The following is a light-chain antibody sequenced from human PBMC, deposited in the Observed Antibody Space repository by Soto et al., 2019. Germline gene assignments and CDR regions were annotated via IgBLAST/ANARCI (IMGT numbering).Light chain of an antibody. CDR3: AAWDDSLNGWV. V-gene: IGLV1-44*01. J-gene: IGLJ3*02. CDR2: SNN. CDR1: NSNIGTNT. Sequence: QLVLTQPPSASGTPGQRVTMSCSGSNSNIGTNTVNWYQQLPGTAPKLLIYSNNQRPSGVPDRFSGSKSGTSASLAISGLQSEDEADYYCAAWDDSLNGWVFGGGTKLTVL.